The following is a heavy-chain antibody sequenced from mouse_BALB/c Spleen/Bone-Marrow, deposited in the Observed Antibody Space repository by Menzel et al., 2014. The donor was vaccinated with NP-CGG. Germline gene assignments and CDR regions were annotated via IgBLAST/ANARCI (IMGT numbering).Heavy chain of an antibody. Sequence: EVHLVESGAELVKPGASVKLSCTASGFNIKDTYMHWVKQRPEQGLEWIGRIDPANGNTKCDPKFQGKATITTDTSSNTAYLQVSSLTSEDTAVYYCASATTATYYAMDYWGQGTSVTVSS. CDR3: ASATTATYYAMDY. CDR2: IDPANGNT. CDR1: GFNIKDTY. J-gene: IGHJ4*01. D-gene: IGHD1-2*01. V-gene: IGHV14-3*02.